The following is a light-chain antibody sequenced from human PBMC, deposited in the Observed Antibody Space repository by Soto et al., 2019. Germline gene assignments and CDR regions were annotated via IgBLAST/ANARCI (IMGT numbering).Light chain of an antibody. V-gene: IGKV3-20*01. J-gene: IGKJ2*01. Sequence: EIVLTQSPGTLSLSPGERATLSCRASQSISSNSLAWYQQKPGQAPRLLIFGASSRAAGIPDRFSGGGSGTDFTLTISRLEPEDVAVFFCQQYGSSPNTFGQGTKLQIK. CDR1: QSISSNS. CDR3: QQYGSSPNT. CDR2: GAS.